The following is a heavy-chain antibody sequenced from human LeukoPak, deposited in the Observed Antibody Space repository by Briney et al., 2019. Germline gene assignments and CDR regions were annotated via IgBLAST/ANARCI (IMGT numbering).Heavy chain of an antibody. Sequence: PGGSLRLSCAASGFTVSSNYVSWVRQAPGKGLEWVSVFYSGGSTYYADFVKGRFTISRDNSKNTLYLQMNSLRAEDTAVYYCARKLLLSTALAAFDIWGQGTMVTVSP. V-gene: IGHV3-66*01. D-gene: IGHD2-15*01. CDR1: GFTVSSNY. J-gene: IGHJ3*02. CDR3: ARKLLLSTALAAFDI. CDR2: FYSGGST.